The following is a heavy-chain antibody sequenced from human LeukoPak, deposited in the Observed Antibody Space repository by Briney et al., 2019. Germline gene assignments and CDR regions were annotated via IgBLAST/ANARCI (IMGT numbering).Heavy chain of an antibody. J-gene: IGHJ6*02. CDR1: GFTFRSYD. Sequence: GGSLRLSCAASGFTFRSYDMTWVRQAPGKGLEWVSTISGSGRSTYDADSVKGRFTISRDNSKNTLYLQMNSLRAEDTGVYYCAKADKYLHHYGMDVWGQGTTVTVSS. CDR2: ISGSGRST. CDR3: AKADKYLHHYGMDV. D-gene: IGHD2/OR15-2a*01. V-gene: IGHV3-23*01.